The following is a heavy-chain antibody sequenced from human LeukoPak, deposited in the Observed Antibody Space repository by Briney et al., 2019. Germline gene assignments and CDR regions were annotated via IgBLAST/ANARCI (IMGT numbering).Heavy chain of an antibody. CDR1: GGSISSYY. CDR2: IYYSGST. J-gene: IGHJ4*02. Sequence: SETLSLTCTVSGGSISSYYWSWIRQPPGKGLEWIGYIYYSGSTNYNPSLKSRVTISVDTSKNQFSLKLSSVTAADTAVYYCARQTYYYGSGSYLPPHYFDYWGQGTLVTVSS. V-gene: IGHV4-59*08. CDR3: ARQTYYYGSGSYLPPHYFDY. D-gene: IGHD3-10*01.